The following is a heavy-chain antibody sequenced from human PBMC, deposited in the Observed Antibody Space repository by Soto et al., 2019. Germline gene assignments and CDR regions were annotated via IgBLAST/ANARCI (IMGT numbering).Heavy chain of an antibody. D-gene: IGHD3-3*01. CDR3: AKDVVYDFWSGYSSSYYYFGMDV. Sequence: PGGSLRLSCAASGFTFRSYAMDWVRQAPGKGLEWVAVISYDGTNKYYADSVKGRFTISRDNSKNTLYLQMNSLRAEDTAVYYCAKDVVYDFWSGYSSSYYYFGMDVWGQGTTVTVSS. CDR1: GFTFRSYA. J-gene: IGHJ6*02. CDR2: ISYDGTNK. V-gene: IGHV3-30*07.